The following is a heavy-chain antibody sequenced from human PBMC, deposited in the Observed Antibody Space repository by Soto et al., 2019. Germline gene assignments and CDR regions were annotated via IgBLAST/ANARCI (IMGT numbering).Heavy chain of an antibody. CDR3: AMVDVYVTPSPQDV. V-gene: IGHV1-18*01. CDR2: INAYNGNT. CDR1: GYSFSNYG. Sequence: ASVKVSCKASGYSFSNYGISWARQAPGQGLEWMGWINAYNGNTNYAQNLQGRLTLTTDTSTTTAYMELRSLRSNDTAIYYCAMVDVYVTPSPQDVWGQGTTVTVSS. D-gene: IGHD3-16*01. J-gene: IGHJ6*02.